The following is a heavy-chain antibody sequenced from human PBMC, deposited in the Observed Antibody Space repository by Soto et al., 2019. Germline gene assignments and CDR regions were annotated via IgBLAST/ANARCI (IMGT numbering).Heavy chain of an antibody. CDR2: ISGSSSYI. D-gene: IGHD3-3*01. CDR1: GFTFSSYS. Sequence: EVQLVESGGGLVKPGGSLRLSCAASGFTFSSYSMNWVRQAPGKGLEWVSSISGSSSYIYYADSVKGRFTISRDNAKNSLYLQMNSLRAEDTAVYYCARDHAYYDFWSGYQVYYYYGMDVWGQGTTVTVSS. V-gene: IGHV3-21*01. J-gene: IGHJ6*02. CDR3: ARDHAYYDFWSGYQVYYYYGMDV.